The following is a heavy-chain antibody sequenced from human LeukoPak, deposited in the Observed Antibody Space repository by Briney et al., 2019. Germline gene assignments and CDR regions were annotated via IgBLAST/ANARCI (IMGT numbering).Heavy chain of an antibody. J-gene: IGHJ4*02. CDR1: GGSFSDYY. D-gene: IGHD3-10*01. CDR2: IYYSGST. V-gene: IGHV4-34*09. Sequence: SETLSLTCAVYGGSFSDYYWSWIRQPPGKGLEWIGYIYYSGSTYYNPSLKSRVTISVDTSKNQFSLKLSSVTAADTAVYYCARESIPHGSGSPSSRGVDYWGQGTLVTVSS. CDR3: ARESIPHGSGSPSSRGVDY.